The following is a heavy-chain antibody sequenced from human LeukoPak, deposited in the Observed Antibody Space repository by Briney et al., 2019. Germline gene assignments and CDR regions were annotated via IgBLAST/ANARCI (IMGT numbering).Heavy chain of an antibody. J-gene: IGHJ4*02. CDR2: ISWNSGSI. V-gene: IGHV3-9*01. CDR1: GFTFDDYA. CDR3: AKGVYGSGSDEIDY. D-gene: IGHD3-10*01. Sequence: PGGSLRLSCAASGFTFDDYAMHWVRQALGKGLEWVSGISWNSGSIGYADSVKGRFTISRDNAKNSLYLQMNSLRAEDTALYYCAKGVYGSGSDEIDYWGQGTLVTVSS.